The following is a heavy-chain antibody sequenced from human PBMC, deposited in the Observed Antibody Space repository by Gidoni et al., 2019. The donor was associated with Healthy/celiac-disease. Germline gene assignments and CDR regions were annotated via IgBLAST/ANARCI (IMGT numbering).Heavy chain of an antibody. CDR3: AKDLRSGRPYYFDY. Sequence: EVQLLESGGGLVQPGGSLSLSCAASGFTFRSYAMSWVRQAPGKGLEWISAISGSGGSTYYADSVKGRFTISRDNSKNTLYLQMNSLRAEDTAVYYCAKDLRSGRPYYFDYWGQGTLVTVSS. CDR2: ISGSGGST. CDR1: GFTFRSYA. D-gene: IGHD3-3*01. V-gene: IGHV3-23*01. J-gene: IGHJ4*02.